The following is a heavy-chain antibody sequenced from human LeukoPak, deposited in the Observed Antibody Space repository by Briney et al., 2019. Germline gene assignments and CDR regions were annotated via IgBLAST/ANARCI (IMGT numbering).Heavy chain of an antibody. J-gene: IGHJ4*02. V-gene: IGHV3-53*01. D-gene: IGHD7-27*01. Sequence: GGSLRLSCAASGFTVSTNYMSWVRQSPGKGLEWVSVIYSGGSPYYADSVKGRFTISRDNSKNTLYLQMNSLRVEDTAMYYCARKLGTVDDYRGQGTLVTVSS. CDR1: GFTVSTNY. CDR2: IYSGGSP. CDR3: ARKLGTVDDY.